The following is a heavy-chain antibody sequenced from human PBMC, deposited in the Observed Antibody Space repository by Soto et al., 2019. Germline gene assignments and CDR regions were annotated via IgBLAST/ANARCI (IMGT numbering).Heavy chain of an antibody. V-gene: IGHV1-2*04. Sequence: QVQLVQSGAEVKKPGASVKVSCKASGYTFTGYYMHWVRQAPGQGLEWMGWINPNSGGTNYAQKFQGWVTMTRDTSISIAYMELSRLRSDDTAVYYCARVGTYCGGDCYSSYYYYGMDVWGQGTTVTVSS. CDR3: ARVGTYCGGDCYSSYYYYGMDV. D-gene: IGHD2-21*02. CDR1: GYTFTGYY. CDR2: INPNSGGT. J-gene: IGHJ6*02.